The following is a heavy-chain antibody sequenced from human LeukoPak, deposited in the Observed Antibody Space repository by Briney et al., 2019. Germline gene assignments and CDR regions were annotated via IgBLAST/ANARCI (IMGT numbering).Heavy chain of an antibody. CDR2: IRYDGSNT. V-gene: IGHV3-30*02. J-gene: IGHJ4*02. D-gene: IGHD3-22*01. CDR3: AKGDYYYDSSGYYYFDY. Sequence: GGSLRLSCAASGFTFSSYGMHWVRQAPGKGLEWVAFIRYDGSNTYYADSVKGRFTISRDNSKNTLYLQMNSLRAEDTAVYYCAKGDYYYDSSGYYYFDYWGQGTLVTVSS. CDR1: GFTFSSYG.